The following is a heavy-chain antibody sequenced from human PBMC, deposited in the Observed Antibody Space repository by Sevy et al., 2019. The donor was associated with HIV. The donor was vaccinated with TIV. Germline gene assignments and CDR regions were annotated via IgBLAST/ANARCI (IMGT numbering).Heavy chain of an antibody. CDR3: AKMEELLPLL. CDR1: GDSVSSSY. V-gene: IGHV4-59*02. Sequence: SETLSLTCTVSGDSVSSSYWIWIRQPPGKGLEWIGYIWYSGRTNYNSSLRSRVTISLDTSNNHFSLNLRSVTTADTAVYYCAKMEELLPLLWGQGTLVTVSS. D-gene: IGHD3-10*01. CDR2: IWYSGRT. J-gene: IGHJ4*02.